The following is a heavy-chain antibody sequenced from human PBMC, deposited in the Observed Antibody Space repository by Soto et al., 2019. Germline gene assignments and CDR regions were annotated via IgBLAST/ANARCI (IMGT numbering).Heavy chain of an antibody. CDR3: ASSYGSGYRAFDY. D-gene: IGHD3-10*01. CDR1: GDTFTFYS. V-gene: IGHV1-69*02. J-gene: IGHJ4*02. Sequence: QGQLVQSGAEVKRHGSSVKVSCKASGDTFTFYSINWLRQAPGLGLEWVGRINPILSMSNYAQRLQGRDTMTADKSTSTAYMELSSLRSEDTAIYYCASSYGSGYRAFDYWGKGALVTVSS. CDR2: INPILSMS.